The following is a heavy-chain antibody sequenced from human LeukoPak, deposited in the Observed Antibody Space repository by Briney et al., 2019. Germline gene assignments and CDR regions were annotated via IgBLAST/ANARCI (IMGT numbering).Heavy chain of an antibody. D-gene: IGHD3-22*01. Sequence: PSETLSLTCTVSGGSISSSSYYWGWIRQPPGKGLEWIGSIYYSGSTYYNPSLKSRVTISVDTSKNQFSLKLSSVTAADTAVYYCARDRGYYDSSGYYEPSNWFDPWGQGTLVTVSS. V-gene: IGHV4-39*07. CDR3: ARDRGYYDSSGYYEPSNWFDP. CDR2: IYYSGST. J-gene: IGHJ5*02. CDR1: GGSISSSSYY.